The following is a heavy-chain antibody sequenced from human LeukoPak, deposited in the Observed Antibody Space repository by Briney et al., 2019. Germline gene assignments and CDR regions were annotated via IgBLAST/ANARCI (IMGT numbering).Heavy chain of an antibody. Sequence: ASVKVSCKASGYTFTSYAMHWVRQAPGQRLEWMGWINAGNGNTKYSQKFQGRVTITRDTSASTAYMELSSLRSEDTAVYYCARTPTQHTAMVTRPALPDYWGQGTLVTVSS. V-gene: IGHV1-3*01. D-gene: IGHD5-18*01. J-gene: IGHJ4*02. CDR1: GYTFTSYA. CDR2: INAGNGNT. CDR3: ARTPTQHTAMVTRPALPDY.